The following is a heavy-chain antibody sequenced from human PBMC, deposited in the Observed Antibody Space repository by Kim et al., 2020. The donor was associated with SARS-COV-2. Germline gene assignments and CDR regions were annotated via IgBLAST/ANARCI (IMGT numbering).Heavy chain of an antibody. V-gene: IGHV3-7*01. CDR1: GFTSSSYW. Sequence: GGSLRLSCAASGFTSSSYWMSWVRQVPGKGLEWVANIKQDGSEKYYLDSVKGRFTISRDNAKNSLYLQMNSLRAEDTAVYYCARESQVGCSSRSCPFDYWGQGTQVTVSS. D-gene: IGHD2-2*01. CDR3: ARESQVGCSSRSCPFDY. CDR2: IKQDGSEK. J-gene: IGHJ4*02.